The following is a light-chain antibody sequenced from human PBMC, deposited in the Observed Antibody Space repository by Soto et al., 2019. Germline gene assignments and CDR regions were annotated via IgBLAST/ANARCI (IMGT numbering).Light chain of an antibody. J-gene: IGKJ4*01. Sequence: EIVLTQSPATLSLAPGERATLSCRASQSVNSYLAWYQHKPGQRPRLLIYDASIRATGIPARFSGSGSGIDFTLTISSLEPDVFAVYCCHQRSNWITFGGGTKVEIK. V-gene: IGKV3-11*01. CDR3: HQRSNWIT. CDR2: DAS. CDR1: QSVNSY.